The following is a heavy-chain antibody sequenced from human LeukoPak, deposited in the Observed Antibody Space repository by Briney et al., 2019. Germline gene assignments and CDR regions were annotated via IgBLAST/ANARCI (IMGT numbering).Heavy chain of an antibody. CDR3: ARVDHYYDSSGYYGAFDY. D-gene: IGHD3-22*01. Sequence: GGSLRLSCAASGFTFSSYAMHWVRQAPGKGLEYVSAISSKGGSTYYANSVKGRFTISRDNSKNTVSLQMNSLRAEDTAVYYCARVDHYYDSSGYYGAFDYWGQGTLVTVSS. CDR1: GFTFSSYA. CDR2: ISSKGGST. J-gene: IGHJ4*02. V-gene: IGHV3-64*01.